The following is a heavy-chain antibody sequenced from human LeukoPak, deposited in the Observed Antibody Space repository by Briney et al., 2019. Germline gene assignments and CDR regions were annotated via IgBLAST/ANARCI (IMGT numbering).Heavy chain of an antibody. D-gene: IGHD3-3*01. CDR1: GFTFSTYA. J-gene: IGHJ6*02. Sequence: GGSLRLSCTASGFTFSTYAMTWLRQPPGKGLEWVSTITDSAAATHYADSVKGRFTISRDNSKNTLYLQMNSLRAEDTAVYYCAKDRNYDFWSGPESYYYYYGMDVWGQGTTVTVSS. CDR3: AKDRNYDFWSGPESYYYYYGMDV. CDR2: ITDSAAAT. V-gene: IGHV3-23*01.